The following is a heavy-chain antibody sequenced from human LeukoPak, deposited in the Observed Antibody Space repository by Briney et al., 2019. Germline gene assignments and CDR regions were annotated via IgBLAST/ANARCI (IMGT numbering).Heavy chain of an antibody. J-gene: IGHJ4*02. D-gene: IGHD3-10*01. V-gene: IGHV4-34*01. CDR3: ARELLWFGEFDGVFDY. Sequence: SETLSLTCAVYGGSFSGYYWSWIRQPPGKGLEWIGEINHSGSTNYNPSLKSRVTISVDTSKNQLSLKLSSVTAADTAVYYCARELLWFGEFDGVFDYWGQGTLVTVPS. CDR1: GGSFSGYY. CDR2: INHSGST.